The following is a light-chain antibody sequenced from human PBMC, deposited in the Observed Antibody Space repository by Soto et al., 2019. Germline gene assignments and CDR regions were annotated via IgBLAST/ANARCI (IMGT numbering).Light chain of an antibody. CDR2: AAS. V-gene: IGKV1-27*01. J-gene: IGKJ1*01. CDR3: QKYNSATSWT. CDR1: QGISNY. Sequence: DIQMTQSPSSLSASVGDRVTITCRASQGISNYSAWYQHKPGKVPKVLIYAASTLQSGVPSRWSGSGSGTDFTHTISSLQPEDVGTYYCQKYNSATSWTFGQGTKVEIK.